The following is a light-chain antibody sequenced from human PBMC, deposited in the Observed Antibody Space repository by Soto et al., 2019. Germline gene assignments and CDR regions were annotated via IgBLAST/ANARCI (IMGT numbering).Light chain of an antibody. CDR2: AAS. CDR1: QSISSY. J-gene: IGKJ2*01. CDR3: QQSYSIPYT. V-gene: IGKV1-39*01. Sequence: DTQMTQSSSSLSASVGDRVTITCRATQSISSYLNWYQQKPGKAPKLLIYAASSLQSGVPSRFSGSGSGTDFTLTITSLQPEDFATYYCQQSYSIPYTFGQGTKLEI.